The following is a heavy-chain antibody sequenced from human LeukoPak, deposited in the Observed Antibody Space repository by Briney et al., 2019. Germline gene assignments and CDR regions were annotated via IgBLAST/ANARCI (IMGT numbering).Heavy chain of an antibody. J-gene: IGHJ4*02. V-gene: IGHV3-23*01. CDR1: GFTFSSYG. Sequence: PGGSLRLSCAASGFTFSSYGMTWVRQTPGKGLEWVSVISDSGGNTYYADSVKGRFTISRDNSKHTLYLQMNSLRAEDTAVYYCANTRYCSSTNCYLPDYWGQGTLVTVSS. CDR2: ISDSGGNT. D-gene: IGHD2-2*01. CDR3: ANTRYCSSTNCYLPDY.